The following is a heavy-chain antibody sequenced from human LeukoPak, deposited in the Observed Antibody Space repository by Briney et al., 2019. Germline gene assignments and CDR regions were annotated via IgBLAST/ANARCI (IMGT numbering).Heavy chain of an antibody. CDR2: ISGSGSST. V-gene: IGHV3-23*01. J-gene: IGHJ4*02. D-gene: IGHD1-26*01. Sequence: GETLRLSCAASGFTFSNYGMSWVRQAPGRGLEWVSSISGSGSSTFYADSVKGRFSISRDSSKNTLLLQMNSLRAEDTAVYYCAKAGSIRFDYWGQGTLVTVSS. CDR1: GFTFSNYG. CDR3: AKAGSIRFDY.